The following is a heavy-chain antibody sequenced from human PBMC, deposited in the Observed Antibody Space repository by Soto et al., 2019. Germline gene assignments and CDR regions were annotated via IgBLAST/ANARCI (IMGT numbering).Heavy chain of an antibody. V-gene: IGHV3-15*01. CDR3: TTLTAYPGILLPDY. Sequence: EVQLVESGGGVVKPGGSLRLSCAASGFTFSNAWMSWVRQAPGKGLEWVGRIKSKTDGGTTDYAAPVTGRITISRDDSKNTLYLQMTSLKTEDTAVYYCTTLTAYPGILLPDYWGQGTLVTVSS. CDR2: IKSKTDGGTT. CDR1: GFTFSNAW. J-gene: IGHJ4*02.